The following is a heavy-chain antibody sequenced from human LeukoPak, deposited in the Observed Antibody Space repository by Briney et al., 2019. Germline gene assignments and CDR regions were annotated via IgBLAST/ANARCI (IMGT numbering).Heavy chain of an antibody. CDR1: GFTFSSYG. Sequence: PGGSLRLSCAASGFTFSSYGMHWVRQAPGKGLEWVAVIWYDGSNKYYADSVKGRFTISRDNSKNTLYLQMNSLRAEDTAVYYCARDSAPYDYGGNSDYWGQGTLATVSS. CDR2: IWYDGSNK. CDR3: ARDSAPYDYGGNSDY. V-gene: IGHV3-33*01. D-gene: IGHD4-23*01. J-gene: IGHJ4*02.